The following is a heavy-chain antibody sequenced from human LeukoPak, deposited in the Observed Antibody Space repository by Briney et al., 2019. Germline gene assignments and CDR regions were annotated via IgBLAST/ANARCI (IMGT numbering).Heavy chain of an antibody. D-gene: IGHD4-23*01. J-gene: IGHJ4*02. V-gene: IGHV3-7*04. CDR2: IKQDGSEI. CDR3: ARADYGGNLFFDY. CDR1: GFTLSSYW. Sequence: GGSLRLSFAASGFTLSSYWMSWFRQAPGKGLEWGANIKQDGSEINYVDSVKGRFTISRDNAKNSMLLQMNSLRAEDTAVYYCARADYGGNLFFDYWGQGALVTVSS.